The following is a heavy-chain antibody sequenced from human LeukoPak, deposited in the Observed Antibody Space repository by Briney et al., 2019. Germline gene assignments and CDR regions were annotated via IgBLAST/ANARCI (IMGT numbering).Heavy chain of an antibody. D-gene: IGHD3-10*01. V-gene: IGHV3-64D*06. Sequence: GGSLRLSCSASGFTFSSYAMHWVRQAPGKGLEYVSGISINGGSTDHADSVKGRFTITRDNSKNTVYLQMSSLRAEDTAVYYCVKESRVVRGVIMDAFDMWGQGTMVTVSS. CDR1: GFTFSSYA. CDR2: ISINGGST. J-gene: IGHJ3*02. CDR3: VKESRVVRGVIMDAFDM.